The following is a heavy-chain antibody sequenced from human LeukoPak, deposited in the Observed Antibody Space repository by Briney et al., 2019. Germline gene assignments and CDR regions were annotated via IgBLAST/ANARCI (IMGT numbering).Heavy chain of an antibody. CDR3: ARDPQGAYYGNWFDP. Sequence: GGSLRLSCAASGFTFSSYGMHWVRQTPGKGLEWVANIKQDGSEIHYVDSVKGRFTISRDNAKNSLYLQMNSLRAEDTAVYYCARDPQGAYYGNWFDPWGQGTLVTVSS. CDR1: GFTFSSYG. D-gene: IGHD3-3*01. CDR2: IKQDGSEI. J-gene: IGHJ5*02. V-gene: IGHV3-7*01.